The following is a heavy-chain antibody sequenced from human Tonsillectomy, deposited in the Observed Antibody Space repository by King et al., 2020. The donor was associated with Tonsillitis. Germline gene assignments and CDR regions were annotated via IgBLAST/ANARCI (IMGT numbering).Heavy chain of an antibody. CDR1: GFTFSSYA. CDR3: AEGVGAYYYDSSGYSAFFDY. J-gene: IGHJ4*02. D-gene: IGHD3-22*01. CDR2: ISGSGRSI. Sequence: VQLVESGGGLVQPGGSLRLSCAASGFTFSSYAMSWVRQAPGKGLEWVSVISGSGRSIYYADSVKGRFTISRDNSKNTLYLQMNSLRVEDTALYYCAEGVGAYYYDSSGYSAFFDYWGQGTLVTVSS. V-gene: IGHV3-23*04.